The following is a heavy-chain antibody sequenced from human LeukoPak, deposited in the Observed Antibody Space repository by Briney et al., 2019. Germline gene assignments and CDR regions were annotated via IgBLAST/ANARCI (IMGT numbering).Heavy chain of an antibody. V-gene: IGHV3-23*01. CDR3: AKGEGDGYSVY. CDR1: GFTFSSYA. Sequence: GGSLRLSCAASGFTFSSYAMSWVRQAPGKGLEWVSAISGNGGSTYYADSVKGRFTISRDNSKNTLYLQMNSLRAEDTAVYYCAKGEGDGYSVYWGQGTLVTVSS. CDR2: ISGNGGST. J-gene: IGHJ4*02. D-gene: IGHD3-22*01.